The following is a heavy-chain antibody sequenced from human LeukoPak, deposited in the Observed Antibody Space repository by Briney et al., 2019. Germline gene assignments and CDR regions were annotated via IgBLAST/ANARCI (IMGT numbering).Heavy chain of an antibody. D-gene: IGHD3-16*01. V-gene: IGHV1-69*10. Sequence: ASVKVSCKASGYTFTGYYMHWVRQAPGQGLEWMGGIIPMLGTTNYAQKFQGRVTITADKFTRTAYMEVSSLTSEDTAIYYCARALTTMISFAAPGGYWGQGTLVTVSS. CDR1: GYTFTGYY. CDR3: ARALTTMISFAAPGGY. J-gene: IGHJ4*02. CDR2: IIPMLGTT.